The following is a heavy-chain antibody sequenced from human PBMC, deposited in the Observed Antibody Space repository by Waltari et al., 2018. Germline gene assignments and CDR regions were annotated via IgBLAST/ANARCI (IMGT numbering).Heavy chain of an antibody. CDR3: VKEAPARGDWYLDL. V-gene: IGHV3-74*03. Sequence: EVQLVESGGGLVDPGGSLRLSCAASGVSFITVWMHWVRQVPGKGLEWVSRITNDGSGTMYADSVKGRFTISRDNAKNTLFLEMNSLRVEDTAVYYCVKEAPARGDWYLDLWGRGTLLAVSS. CDR2: ITNDGSGT. J-gene: IGHJ2*01. D-gene: IGHD2-2*01. CDR1: GVSFITVW.